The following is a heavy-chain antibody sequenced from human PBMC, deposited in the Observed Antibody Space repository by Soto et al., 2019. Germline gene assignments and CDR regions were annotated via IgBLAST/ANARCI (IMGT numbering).Heavy chain of an antibody. J-gene: IGHJ4*02. V-gene: IGHV3-23*01. CDR1: GFTFSNYA. Sequence: EVQLLESGGGLVQPGGSLRLSCAAPGFTFSNYAMNWVRQAPGKGLEWVSVISGSGGSTYYADSVKGRFTLSRDTSKNTLYLQMNSLRGEDTAVYYCARRSSGWYFDYWGQGTLVTVSS. CDR3: ARRSSGWYFDY. CDR2: ISGSGGST. D-gene: IGHD6-19*01.